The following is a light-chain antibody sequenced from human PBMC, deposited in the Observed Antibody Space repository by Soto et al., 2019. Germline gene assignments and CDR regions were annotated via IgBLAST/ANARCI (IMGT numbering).Light chain of an antibody. V-gene: IGLV4-69*01. CDR3: QTWGTVV. Sequence: QLVLTQSPSASASLGASVKLTCTLSSGHSSYAIAWHQQQPEKGPRYLMKLNSDGSHSKGHGIPDRFSGSSSGAERYLTISSLQSEDEADYYCQTWGTVVFGGGTKLTVL. CDR2: LNSDGSH. CDR1: SGHSSYA. J-gene: IGLJ2*01.